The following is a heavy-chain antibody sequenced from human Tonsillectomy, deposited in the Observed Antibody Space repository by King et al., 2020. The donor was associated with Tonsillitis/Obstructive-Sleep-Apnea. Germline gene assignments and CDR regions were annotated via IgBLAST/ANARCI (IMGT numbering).Heavy chain of an antibody. J-gene: IGHJ4*02. CDR2: IYYSGIT. V-gene: IGHV4-59*01. D-gene: IGHD3-9*01. Sequence: QLQESGPGLVMPSETLYLTCTVSGGSINSYYWGWIRQPPGKGLEWVGYIYYSGITNYNSSLKSRVTISVDTPKNQFSLKLSSVTAADTAVYYCARLLTGRQLFDYWGQGPLVTVPS. CDR3: ARLLTGRQLFDY. CDR1: GGSINSYY.